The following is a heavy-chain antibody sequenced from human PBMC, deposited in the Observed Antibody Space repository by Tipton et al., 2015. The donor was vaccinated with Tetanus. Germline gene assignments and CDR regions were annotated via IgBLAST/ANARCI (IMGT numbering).Heavy chain of an antibody. CDR2: ISYRGRT. D-gene: IGHD1-14*01. CDR1: GGSIRSDNYS. V-gene: IGHV4-61*01. J-gene: IGHJ5*01. CDR3: ARSTSVGSSLPLTPLFDF. Sequence: TLSLTCTVSGGSIRSDNYSWNWIRQPPGKGLEWLAYISYRGRTNSNYPLKSRITISQDTSKNQFSLRLTSVTAADTAVYYCARSTSVGSSLPLTPLFDFWGQGTLVTVSS.